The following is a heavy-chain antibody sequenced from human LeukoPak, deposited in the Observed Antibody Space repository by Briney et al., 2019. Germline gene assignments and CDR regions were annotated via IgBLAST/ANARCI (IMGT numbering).Heavy chain of an antibody. V-gene: IGHV4-4*07. CDR1: GGSISSYY. D-gene: IGHD2-15*01. CDR2: IYTSGST. J-gene: IGHJ5*02. Sequence: SETLSLTCTVSGGSISSYYWSWIRQPAGKGLEWIGRIYTSGSTNYNPSLKSRVTISVDTSKNQFSLKLSSVTAADTAVYYCAGEGSRYCSGGSCYFSWGQGTLVTVFS. CDR3: AGEGSRYCSGGSCYFS.